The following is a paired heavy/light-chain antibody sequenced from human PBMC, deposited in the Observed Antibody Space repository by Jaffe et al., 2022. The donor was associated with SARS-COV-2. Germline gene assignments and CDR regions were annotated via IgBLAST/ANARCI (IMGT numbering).Heavy chain of an antibody. CDR1: GFTFSNYW. CDR3: AKTEVAAPAGSS. J-gene: IGHJ4*02. D-gene: IGHD6-13*01. CDR2: INRDGSEK. V-gene: IGHV3-7*03. Sequence: ELQLVESGGGLVQPGGSLTLSCAASGFTFSNYWMSWVRQAPGKGLEWVANINRDGSEKYYVESVKGRFIVSRDNAKNSLSLQMSSLTAEDTAVYWCAKTEVAAPAGSSWGQGTLVTVPS.
Light chain of an antibody. Sequence: QSALTQPASVSGSPGQSIAISCTGTSSDIGAYNFVSWFQHHPGKAPKLLIYNVNNRPSGVSDRFSGSKSGYTASLTISGLQAEDEAEYYCGSKTLSSTYVFGTGTQVTVL. CDR3: GSKTLSSTYV. CDR2: NVN. J-gene: IGLJ1*01. CDR1: SSDIGAYNF. V-gene: IGLV2-14*03.